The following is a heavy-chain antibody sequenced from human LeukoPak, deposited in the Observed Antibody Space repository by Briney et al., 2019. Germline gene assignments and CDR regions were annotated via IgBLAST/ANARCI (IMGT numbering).Heavy chain of an antibody. CDR2: ISYSSSYV. CDR3: ARERHYGNEGFDV. J-gene: IGHJ3*01. D-gene: IGHD4-17*01. V-gene: IGHV3-21*01. Sequence: GGSLRLSCAASGFNFSSYYMNWVRQAPGKGLEWVSSISYSSSYVYYAASMEGRFTVFRDNAKNSLSLQLNSLRAEDTAVYYCARERHYGNEGFDVWGQVTLVRVAS. CDR1: GFNFSSYY.